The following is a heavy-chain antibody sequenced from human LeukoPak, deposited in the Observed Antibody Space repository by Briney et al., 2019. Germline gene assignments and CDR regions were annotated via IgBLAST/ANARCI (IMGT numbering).Heavy chain of an antibody. CDR3: ARDSSSWYGYFQH. CDR2: TYYRSKWYN. J-gene: IGHJ1*01. CDR1: GDSVSSNSAA. D-gene: IGHD6-13*01. V-gene: IGHV6-1*01. Sequence: SQTLSLTCAISGDSVSSNSAAWDWIRQSPSRGIEWLGRTYYRSKWYNDYAVSVKSRITINPDTSKNQFSLQLNSATPEDTAVYYCARDSSSWYGYFQHWGQGTLVTVSS.